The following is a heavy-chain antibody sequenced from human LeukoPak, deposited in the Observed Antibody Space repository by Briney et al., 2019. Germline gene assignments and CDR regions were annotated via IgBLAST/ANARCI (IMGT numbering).Heavy chain of an antibody. CDR2: INPNSGDT. V-gene: IGHV1-2*02. Sequence: GESLKISCKASGYTFTGYYMHWVRQAPGQGLEWMGLINPNSGDTYYAQNFQGRVTMTRDTSISSAYIELSSLRSDDTAVYYCARVWPCANGVCPDVFEYWGQGTLVTVSS. CDR3: ARVWPCANGVCPDVFEY. D-gene: IGHD2-8*01. J-gene: IGHJ4*02. CDR1: GYTFTGYY.